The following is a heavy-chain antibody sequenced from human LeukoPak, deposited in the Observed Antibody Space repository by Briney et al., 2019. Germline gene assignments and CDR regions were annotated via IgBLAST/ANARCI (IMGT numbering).Heavy chain of an antibody. J-gene: IGHJ5*02. CDR2: INEDGSIT. V-gene: IGHV3-74*01. D-gene: IGHD2-15*01. Sequence: GGSLRLSCAVSGFTFRTYWMHWVRQVPGEGLVWVSHINEDGSITNYADSVKGRFSISRDNAKNTLYLQMNSLRAEDTAVYYCARELGYCSGGSCEPWGQGTLVTVSS. CDR1: GFTFRTYW. CDR3: ARELGYCSGGSCEP.